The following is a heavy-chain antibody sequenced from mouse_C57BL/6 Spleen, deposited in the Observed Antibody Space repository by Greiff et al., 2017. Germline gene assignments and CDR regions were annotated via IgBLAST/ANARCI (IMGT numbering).Heavy chain of an antibody. CDR3: TRCGSPLRDYWYFDV. Sequence: VQLQQSGTVLARPGASVKMSCKTSGYTFTSYWMHWVKQRPGQGLEWIGAIYPGNSDTSYHQKFKGKAKLTAVTSASTAYMELSSLTNEDSAVYYCTRCGSPLRDYWYFDVWGTGTTVTVSS. D-gene: IGHD1-1*01. J-gene: IGHJ1*03. CDR1: GYTFTSYW. CDR2: IYPGNSDT. V-gene: IGHV1-5*01.